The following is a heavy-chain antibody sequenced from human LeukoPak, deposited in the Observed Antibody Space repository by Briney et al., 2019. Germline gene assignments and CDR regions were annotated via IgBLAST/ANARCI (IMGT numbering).Heavy chain of an antibody. CDR3: ARDPSSSSVTSAYWYFDL. J-gene: IGHJ2*01. D-gene: IGHD6-6*01. CDR2: IYYSGST. CDR1: GGSISSGGYY. Sequence: PSETLSLTCTVSGGSISSGGYYWSWIRQHPGKGLEWIGYIYYSGSTYYNPSLKSRVTISVDTSKNQFSLKLSSVTAADTAVYYCARDPSSSSVTSAYWYFDLWGRGTLVTVSS. V-gene: IGHV4-31*03.